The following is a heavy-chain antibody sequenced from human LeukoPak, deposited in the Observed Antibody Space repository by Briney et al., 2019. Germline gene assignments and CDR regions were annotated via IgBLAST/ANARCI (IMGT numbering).Heavy chain of an antibody. V-gene: IGHV4-4*02. CDR3: AREYHDSNGYYYFDY. CDR2: IYHSGST. D-gene: IGHD3-22*01. J-gene: IGHJ4*02. Sequence: PSGTLSLTCAVSGGSISSSKWWSWVRPPPGKGLEWIGEIYHSGSTNYNPSLKSRVTISVDKSKNQFSLKLSSVTAADTAVYYCAREYHDSNGYYYFDYWGQGTLVTVSS. CDR1: GGSISSSKW.